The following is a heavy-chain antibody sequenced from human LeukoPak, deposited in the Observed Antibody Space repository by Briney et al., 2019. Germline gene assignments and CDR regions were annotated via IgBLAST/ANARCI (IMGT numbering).Heavy chain of an antibody. Sequence: SETLSLTCAVSGGSISSYYWSWIRQPPGKGLEWVGDIHYTGSTNYNPALKSRGTISVDTSKSQFSLKLSSVTAADTAIYYCARGGYYGSGNDFRFDPWGQGTLVTVSS. D-gene: IGHD3-10*01. J-gene: IGHJ5*02. CDR2: IHYTGST. V-gene: IGHV4-59*01. CDR1: GGSISSYY. CDR3: ARGGYYGSGNDFRFDP.